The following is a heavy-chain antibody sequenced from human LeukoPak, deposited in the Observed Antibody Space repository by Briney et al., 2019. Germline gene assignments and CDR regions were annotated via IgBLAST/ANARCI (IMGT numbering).Heavy chain of an antibody. CDR1: GGSISSYY. V-gene: IGHV4-4*07. J-gene: IGHJ3*02. CDR3: ASTVVVAATRGINAFDI. D-gene: IGHD2-15*01. CDR2: IYTSGST. Sequence: SETLSLTCTVSGGSISSYYWSWIRQPAGKGLDWIGRIYTSGSTNYNPSLKSRVTMSVDTSKNQFSLKLSSVTAADTAVYYCASTVVVAATRGINAFDIWGQGTMVTVSS.